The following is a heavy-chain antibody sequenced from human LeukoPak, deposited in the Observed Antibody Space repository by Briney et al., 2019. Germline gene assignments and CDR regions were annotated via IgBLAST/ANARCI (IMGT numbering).Heavy chain of an antibody. CDR2: IYSSGST. Sequence: PSETLSLTCNVSGVSISSSSYYWGWIRQPPGKGLEWIGSIYSSGSTYYNPSLKSRVTISADTSKNQFSLELRSVTAADTAVYYCARAYYNTSWFPHWGQGALVTVSS. CDR3: ARAYYNTSWFPH. CDR1: GVSISSSSYY. J-gene: IGHJ5*02. D-gene: IGHD3-10*01. V-gene: IGHV4-39*07.